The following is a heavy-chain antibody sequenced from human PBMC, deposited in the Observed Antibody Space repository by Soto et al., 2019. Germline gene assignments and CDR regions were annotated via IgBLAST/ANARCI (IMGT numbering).Heavy chain of an antibody. CDR1: GGSIISGDYY. V-gene: IGHV4-30-4*01. CDR3: ARVPVTTIAARPGYYYYGMDV. J-gene: IGHJ6*02. CDR2: IYYSGST. Sequence: SETLSLTCTVSGGSIISGDYYWSWIRQPPGKGLEWIGYIYYSGSTYYNPSLKSRVTISVDTSKNQFSLKLSSVTAADTAVYYCARVPVTTIAARPGYYYYGMDVWGQGTTVTVSS. D-gene: IGHD6-6*01.